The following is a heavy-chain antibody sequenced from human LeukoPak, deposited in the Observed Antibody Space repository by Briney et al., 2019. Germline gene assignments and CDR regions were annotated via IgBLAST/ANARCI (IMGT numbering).Heavy chain of an antibody. CDR3: AKGRTYYYGSGRGGYYFDY. Sequence: GGSLRLSCAASGFTFDDYAMHWVRQAPGKGLEWVSGISWNSGSIGYADSVKGRFTISRDNAKNSLYLQMNSLRAEDTALYYCAKGRTYYYGSGRGGYYFDYWGQGTLVTVSS. CDR2: ISWNSGSI. CDR1: GFTFDDYA. J-gene: IGHJ4*02. V-gene: IGHV3-9*01. D-gene: IGHD3-10*01.